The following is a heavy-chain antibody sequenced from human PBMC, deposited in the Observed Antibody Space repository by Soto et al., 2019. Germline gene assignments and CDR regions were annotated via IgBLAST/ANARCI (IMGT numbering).Heavy chain of an antibody. J-gene: IGHJ4*03. V-gene: IGHV4-59*08. CDR3: ARHVVESLSFGERARHFHY. Sequence: SETLSLTCTVSGGSISNYYWSWIRQPPGKGLEWIGYFYYTGITNYNPSLKSRTSMSVDTSKNQFSLKLSSVTAADTAVYYCARHVVESLSFGERARHFHYSGHGTFRTGSS. D-gene: IGHD3-10*01. CDR1: GGSISNYY. CDR2: FYYTGIT.